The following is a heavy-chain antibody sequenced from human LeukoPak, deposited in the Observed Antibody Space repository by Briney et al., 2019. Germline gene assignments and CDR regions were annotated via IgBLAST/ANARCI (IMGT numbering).Heavy chain of an antibody. Sequence: PGGSLRLSCAASGFTFSSYAMHWVRQAPGKGLEWVAVISYDGSNKYYADSVKGRFTISRDNAKNTLYLQMDSLRAEDTAVYYCARDRVGMYPLNYYYYGMDVWGQGTTVTVSS. CDR1: GFTFSSYA. CDR3: ARDRVGMYPLNYYYYGMDV. D-gene: IGHD1-26*01. V-gene: IGHV3-30*04. J-gene: IGHJ6*02. CDR2: ISYDGSNK.